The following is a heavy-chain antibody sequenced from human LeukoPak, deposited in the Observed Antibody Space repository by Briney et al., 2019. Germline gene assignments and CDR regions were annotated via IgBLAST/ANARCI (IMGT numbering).Heavy chain of an antibody. V-gene: IGHV1-3*01. D-gene: IGHD3-10*01. CDR2: INAGNGNT. J-gene: IGHJ4*02. CDR3: ARLLSTGVRDY. Sequence: ASVKVSCKASGYTFTSYAMHWVRQAPGQRLEWMGWINAGNGNTKYSQKFQGRVTMTRNTSISTAYMELSSLRSEDTAVYYCARLLSTGVRDYWGQGTLVTVSS. CDR1: GYTFTSYA.